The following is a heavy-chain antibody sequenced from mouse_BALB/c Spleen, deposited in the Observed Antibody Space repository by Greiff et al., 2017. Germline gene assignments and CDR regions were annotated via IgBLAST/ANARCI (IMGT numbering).Heavy chain of an antibody. CDR2: IRSKSNNYAT. D-gene: IGHD1-1*01. CDR1: GFTFNTYA. Sequence: EGQRVESGGGLVQPKGSLKLSCAASGFTFNTYAMHWVCQAPGKGLEWVARIRSKSNNYATYYADSVKDRFTISRDDSQSMLYLQMNNLKTEDTAMYYCVRDGPTGFAYWGQGTLVTVSA. J-gene: IGHJ3*01. CDR3: VRDGPTGFAY. V-gene: IGHV10-3*03.